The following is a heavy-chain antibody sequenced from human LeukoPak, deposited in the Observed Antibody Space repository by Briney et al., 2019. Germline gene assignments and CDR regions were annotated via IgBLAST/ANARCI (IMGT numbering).Heavy chain of an antibody. Sequence: GASVKVSCKASGYDFTSVGITWVRRAPGQGLEWMGWISPYNGNTRYAQKFQGRVTMTTDTPTSTAYMELRSLRSDDTAVYYCVRDLGYQYGSGSFDYYYGMDVWGQGTTVTVSS. CDR1: GYDFTSVG. D-gene: IGHD3-10*01. J-gene: IGHJ6*02. CDR3: VRDLGYQYGSGSFDYYYGMDV. V-gene: IGHV1-18*01. CDR2: ISPYNGNT.